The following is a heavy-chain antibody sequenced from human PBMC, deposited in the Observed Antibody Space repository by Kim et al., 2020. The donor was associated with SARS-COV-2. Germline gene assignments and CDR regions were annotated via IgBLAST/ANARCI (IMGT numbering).Heavy chain of an antibody. J-gene: IGHJ4*02. Sequence: ASVKVSCKASGYTFTSYGISWVRQAPGQGLEWMGWISAYNGNTNYAQKLQGRVTMTTDTSTSTAYMELRSLSSDDTAVYYCARDPQVTTYCGGDCSLGPFDYWGQGTLVTVSS. CDR3: ARDPQVTTYCGGDCSLGPFDY. D-gene: IGHD2-21*02. CDR1: GYTFTSYG. V-gene: IGHV1-18*01. CDR2: ISAYNGNT.